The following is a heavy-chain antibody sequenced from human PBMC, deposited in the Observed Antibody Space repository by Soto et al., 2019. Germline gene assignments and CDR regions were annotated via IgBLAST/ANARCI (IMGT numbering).Heavy chain of an antibody. CDR1: GFTLSIYA. V-gene: IGHV3-30-3*01. CDR2: ISDDGSNK. Sequence: QVQLVESGGGVVQPGRSLRLSCAASGFTLSIYAMHWVRQAPGKGLEWVAVISDDGSNKYYADSVKGRFTISRDNSKNTLYLQMNSLRAEDTAVYYCARAEGHCVSTSCYDAFNIWGQGTMVTVSS. J-gene: IGHJ3*02. CDR3: ARAEGHCVSTSCYDAFNI. D-gene: IGHD2-2*01.